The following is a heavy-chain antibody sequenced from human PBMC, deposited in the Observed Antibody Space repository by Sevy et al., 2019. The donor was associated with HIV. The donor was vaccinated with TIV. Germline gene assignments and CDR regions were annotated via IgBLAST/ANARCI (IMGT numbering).Heavy chain of an antibody. J-gene: IGHJ4*02. D-gene: IGHD6-13*01. CDR2: ISYDGSNK. CDR1: GFTFSSYA. Sequence: GGSLRLSCAASGFTFSSYAMHWVRQAPGKGLEWVAVISYDGSNKYYADSVKGRFTISRDNSKNTLYLQMNSLRAEDTAVHYCARAGSNHYFDYWGQGTLVTVSS. V-gene: IGHV3-30*04. CDR3: ARAGSNHYFDY.